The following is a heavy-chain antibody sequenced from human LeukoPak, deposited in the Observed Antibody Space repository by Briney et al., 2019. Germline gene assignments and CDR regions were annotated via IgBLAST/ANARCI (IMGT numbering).Heavy chain of an antibody. CDR3: ARLDRETYCSSTSCYVY. CDR2: IRYDGSNK. J-gene: IGHJ4*02. Sequence: GGSLRLSCGASGFTFSSYGMHWVRQAPGKGLEWVAFIRYDGSNKYYADSVKGRFTISRDNSKNTLYLQMNSLRAEDTAVYYCARLDRETYCSSTSCYVYWGQGTLVTVSS. CDR1: GFTFSSYG. D-gene: IGHD2-2*01. V-gene: IGHV3-30*02.